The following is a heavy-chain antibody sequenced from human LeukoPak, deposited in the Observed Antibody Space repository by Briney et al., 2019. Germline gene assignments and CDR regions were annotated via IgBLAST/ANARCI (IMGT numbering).Heavy chain of an antibody. Sequence: GGSLRLSCAASGFTFSIYAMSWVRQAPGKGLEWVSAISGSGGSTYYADSVKGRFTISRDNSKNTLYLQMNSLRAEDTAVYYCAKDEHSSGCTDYWGQGTLVTVSS. CDR1: GFTFSIYA. V-gene: IGHV3-23*01. J-gene: IGHJ4*02. D-gene: IGHD6-19*01. CDR3: AKDEHSSGCTDY. CDR2: ISGSGGST.